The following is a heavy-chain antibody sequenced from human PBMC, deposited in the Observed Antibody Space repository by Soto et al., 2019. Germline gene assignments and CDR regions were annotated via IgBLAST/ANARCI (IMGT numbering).Heavy chain of an antibody. D-gene: IGHD3-3*01. CDR2: IVVGSGNT. V-gene: IGHV1-58*01. J-gene: IGHJ4*02. Sequence: SVKVSCKASGFTFTSSAVQWVRQARGQRLEWIGWIVVGSGNTNYAQKFQERVTITRDMSTSTAYMELSSLRSADTAVYYCAAGTSDYDFWSGSSHWGQGTLVTVSS. CDR3: AAGTSDYDFWSGSSH. CDR1: GFTFTSSA.